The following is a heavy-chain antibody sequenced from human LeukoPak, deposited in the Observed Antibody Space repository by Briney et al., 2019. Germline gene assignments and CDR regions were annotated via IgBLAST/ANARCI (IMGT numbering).Heavy chain of an antibody. J-gene: IGHJ6*02. V-gene: IGHV1-8*01. CDR1: GYTFTSYD. CDR2: MNPNSGNT. Sequence: ASVKVSCKASGYTFTSYDINWVRQATGQGLEWMGWMNPNSGNTGYAQKVQGRVTMTRNTSISTAYMELSSLRSEDTAVYYCARLYQTSARYYYGMDVWGQGTTVTVSS. CDR3: ARLYQTSARYYYGMDV. D-gene: IGHD2-2*01.